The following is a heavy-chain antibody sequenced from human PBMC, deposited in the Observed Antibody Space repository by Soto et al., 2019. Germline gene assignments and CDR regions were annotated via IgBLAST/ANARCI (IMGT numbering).Heavy chain of an antibody. CDR3: ARPQLRAGTDP. J-gene: IGHJ5*02. CDR2: IYYSGST. CDR1: GGSISSSSYY. D-gene: IGHD2-2*01. Sequence: PSETLFLTRTVSGGSISSSSYYWGWIRQPPGKGLEWIGSIYYSGSTYYNPSLKSRVTISVDTSKNQFSLKLSSVTAADTAVYYCARPQLRAGTDPWGQGTLVTVS. V-gene: IGHV4-39*01.